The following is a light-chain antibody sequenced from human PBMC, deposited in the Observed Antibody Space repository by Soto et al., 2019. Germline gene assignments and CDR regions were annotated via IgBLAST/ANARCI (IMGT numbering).Light chain of an antibody. CDR2: GNN. CDR3: QSYDSSLRGSV. J-gene: IGLJ3*02. Sequence: QAVLTQPPSVSGAPGQRVTISCTGSISNIGAGYDVHWYQQFPGKVPKLLIHGNNNRPSGVPDRFSGSKSGTSASLAITGLQAEDEADYYCQSYDSSLRGSVFGGGTKVTVL. V-gene: IGLV1-40*01. CDR1: ISNIGAGYD.